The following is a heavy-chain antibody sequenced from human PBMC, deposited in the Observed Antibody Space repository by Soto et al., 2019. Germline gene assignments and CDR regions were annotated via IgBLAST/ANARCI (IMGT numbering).Heavy chain of an antibody. CDR3: ARHSYGSDYYGMDV. D-gene: IGHD5-18*01. CDR2: IDPSDSYT. Sequence: LKISCEGAGYSFTSYWISWVRQMPGKGLEWMGRIDPSDSYTSYSPSLQGHVTISADKSISTAYLQWSSLKASDTAMYYCARHSYGSDYYGMDVWGQGTTVTVSS. CDR1: GYSFTSYW. J-gene: IGHJ6*02. V-gene: IGHV5-10-1*01.